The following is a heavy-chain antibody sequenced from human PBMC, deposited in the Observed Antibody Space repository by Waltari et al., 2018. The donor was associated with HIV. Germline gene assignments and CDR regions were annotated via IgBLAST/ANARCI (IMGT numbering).Heavy chain of an antibody. CDR2: IYQSGST. J-gene: IGHJ4*02. Sequence: QVQLQESGPGLVKPSGTLSLTCAVSGGSISNANWWSWVRQSPGKGLEWIGEIYQSGSTNYNPSLKSRVTISVDKSKSQFSLKLSSVTAADTALYYCARGGAQHLAEHFDYWGQGTLVTVSS. D-gene: IGHD6-19*01. V-gene: IGHV4-4*02. CDR3: ARGGAQHLAEHFDY. CDR1: GGSISNANW.